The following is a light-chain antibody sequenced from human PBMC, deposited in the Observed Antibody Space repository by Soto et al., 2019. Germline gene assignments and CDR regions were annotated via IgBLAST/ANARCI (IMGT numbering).Light chain of an antibody. CDR1: QSLSSY. V-gene: IGKV3-11*01. CDR3: QQRATWPPFT. Sequence: DIVLTQSPATQSLSPGERATLSCRASQSLSSYLAWYQQKPGQAPRLLISDVSNRATGIPARFSGSGSGTDFTLTISSLEPEDSAVYYCQQRATWPPFTFGGGTKVEIK. CDR2: DVS. J-gene: IGKJ4*01.